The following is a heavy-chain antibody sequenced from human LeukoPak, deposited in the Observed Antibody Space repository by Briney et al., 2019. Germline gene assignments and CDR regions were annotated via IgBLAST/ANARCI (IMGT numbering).Heavy chain of an antibody. V-gene: IGHV1-8*01. Sequence: ASVKVSCKASGYTFSNHDINWVRQAAGQGLEWMGWMNPNSGNTGYAQKFQGRVTMTRNTSISTAYMELSSLRSEDTAVYYCARGGAAGTQRLDFDYWGQGTLVTVSS. CDR1: GYTFSNHD. CDR3: ARGGAAGTQRLDFDY. CDR2: MNPNSGNT. D-gene: IGHD6-13*01. J-gene: IGHJ4*02.